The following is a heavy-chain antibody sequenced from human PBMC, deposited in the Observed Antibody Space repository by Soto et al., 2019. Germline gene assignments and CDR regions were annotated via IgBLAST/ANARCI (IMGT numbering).Heavy chain of an antibody. CDR3: ARDWWELPPHYYYYGMDV. CDR1: GYTFTSYG. J-gene: IGHJ6*02. CDR2: ISAYNGNT. V-gene: IGHV1-18*01. D-gene: IGHD1-26*01. Sequence: QVQLVQSGAEVKKPGASVKVSCKASGYTFTSYGISWVRQAPGQGLEWMGWISAYNGNTNYAQKLQGRVTMTTDTXTXTXXMELRSLRSDDTAVYYCARDWWELPPHYYYYGMDVWGQGTTVTVSS.